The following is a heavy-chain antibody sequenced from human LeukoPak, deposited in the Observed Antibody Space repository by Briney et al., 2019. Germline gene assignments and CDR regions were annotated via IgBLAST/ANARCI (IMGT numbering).Heavy chain of an antibody. CDR3: ARGWFGEYTFDF. V-gene: IGHV4-39*07. J-gene: IGHJ4*02. CDR1: GGSTGSKSDY. Sequence: KPSETLSLTCVVSGGSTGSKSDYWGWIRQTPGQGLEWIGNVFHSGSASYNPSLKSRVTVSIDTSKNQFSLKMSSVTAADTAIYFCARGWFGEYTFDFWGQGTLVTVSS. CDR2: VFHSGSA. D-gene: IGHD3-10*01.